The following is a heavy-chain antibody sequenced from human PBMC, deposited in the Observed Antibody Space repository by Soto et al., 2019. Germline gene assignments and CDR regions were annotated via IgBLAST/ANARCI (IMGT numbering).Heavy chain of an antibody. V-gene: IGHV1-69*08. CDR3: AREEYYYGSGAFFDY. CDR1: GGTFSSYT. Sequence: QVQLVQSGAEVKKPGSSVKVSCKASGGTFSSYTISWVRQAPGQGVEWMGRIIPILGIANYAQKFKGRVTITADKATSTAYMELSSLRSEDTAVYYCAREEYYYGSGAFFDYWGQGTLVTVSS. CDR2: IIPILGIA. J-gene: IGHJ4*02. D-gene: IGHD3-10*01.